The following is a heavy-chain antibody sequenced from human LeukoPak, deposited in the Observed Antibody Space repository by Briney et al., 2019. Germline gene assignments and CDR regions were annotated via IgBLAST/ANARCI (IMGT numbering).Heavy chain of an antibody. CDR1: GASISNYY. J-gene: IGHJ4*02. CDR2: IYPSGST. Sequence: SETLSLTCTVSGASISNYYWSWIRQPAGKGLERIGRIYPSGSTNYNPSLKSRVTMSVDTSKKQFSLKLRALTAADTAVYYCARRVNYGDYFDYWGQGTLVTVSS. D-gene: IGHD4-17*01. CDR3: ARRVNYGDYFDY. V-gene: IGHV4-4*07.